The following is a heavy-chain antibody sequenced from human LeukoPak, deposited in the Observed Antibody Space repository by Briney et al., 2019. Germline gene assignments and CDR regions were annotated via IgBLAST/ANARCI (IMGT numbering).Heavy chain of an antibody. CDR3: AKDNSAEYYDSSGYVGY. J-gene: IGHJ4*02. CDR2: ISWNSGSI. V-gene: IGHV3-9*01. Sequence: PGGSLRLSCAASGFTFDDYAMHWVRQAPGKGLEWVSGISWNSGSIGYADSVKGRFTISRDNAKNSLYLQMNSLRAEDTALYYCAKDNSAEYYDSSGYVGYWGQGTLVTVSS. D-gene: IGHD3-22*01. CDR1: GFTFDDYA.